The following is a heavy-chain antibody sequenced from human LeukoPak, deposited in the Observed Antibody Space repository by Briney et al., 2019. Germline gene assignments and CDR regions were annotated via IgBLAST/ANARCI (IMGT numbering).Heavy chain of an antibody. CDR2: ISSSGSTI. V-gene: IGHV3-48*03. CDR3: ARAPRRDGYNLRFDAFDI. D-gene: IGHD5-24*01. J-gene: IGHJ3*02. CDR1: GFTFSSYE. Sequence: PGGSLRLSCAASGFTFSSYEMNWVRQAPGKGLEWVSYISSSGSTIYYADSVKGRFTISRDNAKNSLYLQMNSLRAEDTAVYYCARAPRRDGYNLRFDAFDIWGQGTMVTVSS.